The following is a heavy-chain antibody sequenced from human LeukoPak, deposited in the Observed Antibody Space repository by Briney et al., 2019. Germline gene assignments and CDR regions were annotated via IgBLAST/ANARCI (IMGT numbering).Heavy chain of an antibody. V-gene: IGHV1-8*03. D-gene: IGHD6-19*01. J-gene: IGHJ4*02. CDR2: VNPKSGYT. Sequence: GASVKVSCKASGYSFTTCDINWVRQATGQGLEWVGWVNPKSGYTGYAQKFQGRVTITRDTSISTAYMELSSLRSEDTAVYYGARVAGSIDYWGQGTLVTVSS. CDR1: GYSFTTCD. CDR3: ARVAGSIDY.